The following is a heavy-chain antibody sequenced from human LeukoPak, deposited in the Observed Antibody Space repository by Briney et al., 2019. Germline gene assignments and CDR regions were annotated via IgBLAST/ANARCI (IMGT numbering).Heavy chain of an antibody. CDR2: ISGSSSYK. J-gene: IGHJ4*02. V-gene: IGHV3-21*01. D-gene: IGHD1/OR15-1a*01. Sequence: GGSLRLSCAASGFTFSRYSMNWVRQAPGKGLEWVSSISGSSSYKYYADSVKGRFTISRDNAKNSLYLQMNSLGAEDTAVYYCAGEIGTTPDYWGQGTLVTVSS. CDR3: AGEIGTTPDY. CDR1: GFTFSRYS.